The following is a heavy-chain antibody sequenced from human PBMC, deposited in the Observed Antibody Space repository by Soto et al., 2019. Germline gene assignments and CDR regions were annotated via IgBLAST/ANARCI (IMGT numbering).Heavy chain of an antibody. CDR1: GYTFTSYA. CDR3: ARDLRDYESHFDY. V-gene: IGHV1-3*01. J-gene: IGHJ4*02. D-gene: IGHD4-17*01. CDR2: INAGNGNT. Sequence: QVQLVQSGAEVKKPGASVKVSCKASGYTFTSYAMHWVRQAPGQRLEWMGWINAGNGNTKYSQKFQGRVTITRDTSASTAYMELSSLRSEDTAVYYCARDLRDYESHFDYWGQGTLVTVSS.